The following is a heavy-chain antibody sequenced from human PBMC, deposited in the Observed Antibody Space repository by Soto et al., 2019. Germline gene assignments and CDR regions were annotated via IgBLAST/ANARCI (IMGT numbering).Heavy chain of an antibody. D-gene: IGHD2-2*02. CDR2: INAGNGNT. V-gene: IGHV1-3*01. CDR1: GYTFTSYA. Sequence: ASVKVSCKASGYTFTSYAMHWVRQAPGQRLEWMGWINAGNGNTKYSQKFQGRVTITRDTSASTAYMELSSLRSEDTAVYYCARDRGYCSSTSCYTPWFDPWGQGTLVTVPS. CDR3: ARDRGYCSSTSCYTPWFDP. J-gene: IGHJ5*02.